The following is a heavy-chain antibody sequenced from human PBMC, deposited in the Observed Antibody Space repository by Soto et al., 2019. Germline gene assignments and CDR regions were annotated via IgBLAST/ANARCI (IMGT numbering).Heavy chain of an antibody. CDR3: AKDRTVAARNFDY. D-gene: IGHD6-6*01. J-gene: IGHJ4*02. V-gene: IGHV3-23*01. CDR1: GFAFSNYA. Sequence: VGSLRLSCAASGFAFSNYAMHWVRQAPGKGLEWVSSISTSIDATYYADSVKGRFTISRDDSKNTLYLQMNSLRAEDSAVYYCAKDRTVAARNFDYWGQGT. CDR2: ISTSIDAT.